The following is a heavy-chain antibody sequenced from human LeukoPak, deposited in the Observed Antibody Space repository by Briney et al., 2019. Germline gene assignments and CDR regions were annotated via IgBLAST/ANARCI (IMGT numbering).Heavy chain of an antibody. CDR3: ARVARVDFGVVTYYYYYMDV. D-gene: IGHD3-3*01. CDR1: GGSISSYY. V-gene: IGHV4-59*01. Sequence: SETLSLTCTVSGGSISSYYWSWIRQPPGKGLEWIGYIYYSGSTNYNPSLKSRVTISVDTSKNQFSLKLSSVTAADTAVYSCARVARVDFGVVTYYYYYMDVWGKGTTVTVSS. J-gene: IGHJ6*03. CDR2: IYYSGST.